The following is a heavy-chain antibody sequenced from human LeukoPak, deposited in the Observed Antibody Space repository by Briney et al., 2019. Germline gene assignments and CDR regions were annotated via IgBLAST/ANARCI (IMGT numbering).Heavy chain of an antibody. Sequence: GGSLRLSCAASGFTFSSYSMNWVRQAPGKGLEWVSGISNNGGETYYADSVKGRFTISRDNSRNTLYLQMSSLRAEDTAVYYCVRGISYPDYWGQGTLVTVSS. CDR3: VRGISYPDY. CDR1: GFTFSSYS. D-gene: IGHD1-26*01. V-gene: IGHV3-23*01. CDR2: ISNNGGET. J-gene: IGHJ4*02.